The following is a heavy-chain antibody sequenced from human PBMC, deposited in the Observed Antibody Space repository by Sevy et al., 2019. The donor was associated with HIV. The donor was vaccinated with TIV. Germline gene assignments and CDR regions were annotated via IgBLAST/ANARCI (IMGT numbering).Heavy chain of an antibody. J-gene: IGHJ4*02. V-gene: IGHV3-48*02. D-gene: IGHD3-16*01. CDR3: AIDPRDGGDY. CDR2: SSTGSTTI. CDR1: GFMFSSYS. Sequence: GGSLRLSCAASGFMFSSYSMNWVRQAPGKGLEWISYSSTGSTTIHYADSVKGRFTVSRDNARSSLFLQMNSLRDEDTAVYYCAIDPRDGGDYWGQGTLVTVSS.